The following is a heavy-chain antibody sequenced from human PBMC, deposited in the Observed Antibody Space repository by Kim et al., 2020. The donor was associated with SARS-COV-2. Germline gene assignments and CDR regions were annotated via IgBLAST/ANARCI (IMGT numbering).Heavy chain of an antibody. CDR1: GFTFDGYA. J-gene: IGHJ4*01. CDR2: LSWDSCSL. D-gene: IGHD3-10*01. Sequence: GGSLRLSCAASGFTFDGYAMHWVRQAPGKGLEWVSGLSWDSCSLGYGDSVKGRFTISRDNAKNSLYLQMNSLRPEDTAMYYCVKPRQYYGLGAYFDYWG. V-gene: IGHV3-9*01. CDR3: VKPRQYYGLGAYFDY.